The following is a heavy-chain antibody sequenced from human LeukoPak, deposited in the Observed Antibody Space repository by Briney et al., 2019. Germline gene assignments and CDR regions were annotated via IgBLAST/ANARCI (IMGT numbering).Heavy chain of an antibody. CDR3: AKVHDDYVSYFDY. D-gene: IGHD3-16*01. J-gene: IGHJ4*02. Sequence: GALRLSCAASGFTFSSYAMSWVRQAPGKGLEWVSAISGSGGSTYYADSVKGRFTISRDNSKNTLYLQMDSLRAEDTAVYYCAKVHDDYVSYFDYWGQGTLVTVSS. V-gene: IGHV3-23*01. CDR2: ISGSGGST. CDR1: GFTFSSYA.